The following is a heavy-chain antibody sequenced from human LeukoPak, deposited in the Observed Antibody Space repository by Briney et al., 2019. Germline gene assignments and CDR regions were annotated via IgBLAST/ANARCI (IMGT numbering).Heavy chain of an antibody. J-gene: IGHJ3*02. CDR2: IYYSGST. Sequence: SETLSLTCTVSGGSISSYYWSWIRQPPGKGLEWIGYIYYSGSTNYNPSLKSRVTISVDTSKNQFSLKLSSVTAADPAVYYCASRSPAHAFDIWGQGTMVTVSS. V-gene: IGHV4-59*01. CDR1: GGSISSYY. CDR3: ASRSPAHAFDI.